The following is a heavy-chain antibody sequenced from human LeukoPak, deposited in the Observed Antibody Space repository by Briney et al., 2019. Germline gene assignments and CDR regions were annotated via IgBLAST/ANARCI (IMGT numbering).Heavy chain of an antibody. D-gene: IGHD6-19*01. CDR1: AFTFSTYW. CDR3: ARLSSYYYGMDV. J-gene: IGHJ6*02. CDR2: INQDGSDK. V-gene: IGHV3-7*01. Sequence: GGSLRLSCAASAFTFSTYWMTWVRQAPGKGLEWVANINQDGSDKYYVDSVKGRFTISRDNAQNSLYLQMNGLRAGDTAVYYCARLSSYYYGMDVWGQGTTVTVSS.